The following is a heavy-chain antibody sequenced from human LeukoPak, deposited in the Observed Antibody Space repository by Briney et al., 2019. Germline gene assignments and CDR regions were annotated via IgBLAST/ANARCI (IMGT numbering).Heavy chain of an antibody. D-gene: IGHD3-22*01. V-gene: IGHV3-23*01. Sequence: GGSLRLSCAASGFTFSSYAMSWVRQAPGKGLEWVSGISNSGGVTYYADSVRGRFTISRDNSENTLYLQMNSLRAEDTAVYYCAEYYYYDSSGYQQYYFDYWGQGTLVTVSS. J-gene: IGHJ4*02. CDR1: GFTFSSYA. CDR2: ISNSGGVT. CDR3: AEYYYYDSSGYQQYYFDY.